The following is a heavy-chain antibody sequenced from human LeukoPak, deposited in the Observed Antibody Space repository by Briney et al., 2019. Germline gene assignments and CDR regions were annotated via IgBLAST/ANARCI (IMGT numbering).Heavy chain of an antibody. D-gene: IGHD6-19*01. V-gene: IGHV3-21*01. J-gene: IGHJ4*02. Sequence: GGSLRLSCAPSGFTFSTYSMNWVRQAPGKGLEWVSSISSSLRYMYYADSVKGRFTISRDNVRNSLYLQMNSLRAEDTAVYYCARDSRDSSGSYGFDYWGQGILVTVSS. CDR1: GFTFSTYS. CDR2: ISSSLRYM. CDR3: ARDSRDSSGSYGFDY.